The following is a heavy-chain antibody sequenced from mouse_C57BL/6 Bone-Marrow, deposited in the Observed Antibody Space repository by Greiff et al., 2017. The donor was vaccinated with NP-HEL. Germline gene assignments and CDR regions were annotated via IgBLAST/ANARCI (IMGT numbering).Heavy chain of an antibody. CDR1: GYTFTTYP. CDR3: ARIGRYGNYGAMDY. J-gene: IGHJ4*01. Sequence: VKLVESGAELVKPGASVKMSCKASGYTFTTYPIEWMKQNHGKSLEWIGNFHPYNDDTKYNEKFKGKATLTVEKSSSTVYLELSRLTSDDSAVYYCARIGRYGNYGAMDYWGQGTSVTVSS. D-gene: IGHD2-10*02. V-gene: IGHV1-47*01. CDR2: FHPYNDDT.